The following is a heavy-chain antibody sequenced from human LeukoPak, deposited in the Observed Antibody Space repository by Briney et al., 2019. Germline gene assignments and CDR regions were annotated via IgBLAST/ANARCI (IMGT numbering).Heavy chain of an antibody. CDR1: TGSINSYY. V-gene: IGHV4-4*07. D-gene: IGHD5-18*01. J-gene: IGHJ4*02. CDR3: ARHGYTASHFFLDY. CDR2: IYTTGRA. Sequence: SETLSLTCSVSTGSINSYYWGWVRQPAGRGLQCIGRIYTTGRADYDPSLQSRVAMSIDTSRKQFSLNLKSVTAADTATYFCARHGYTASHFFLDYWSQGAPVTVSS.